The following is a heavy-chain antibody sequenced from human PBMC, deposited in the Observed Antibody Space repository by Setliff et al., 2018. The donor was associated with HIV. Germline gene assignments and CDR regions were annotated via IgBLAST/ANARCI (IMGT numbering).Heavy chain of an antibody. CDR2: IYHSGST. Sequence: SETLSLTCNVSGGSISSHYWGWIRQPPGKGLEWIGSIYHSGSTYYNPSLKSRVTISVDTSKNQFSLKLSSVTAADTAVYYCARLLNYYGNWFDPWGQGTLVTVSS. D-gene: IGHD3-10*01. CDR1: GGSISSHY. CDR3: ARLLNYYGNWFDP. V-gene: IGHV4-38-2*02. J-gene: IGHJ5*02.